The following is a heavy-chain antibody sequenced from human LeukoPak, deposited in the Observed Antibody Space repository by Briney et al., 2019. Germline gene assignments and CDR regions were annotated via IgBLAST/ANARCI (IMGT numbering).Heavy chain of an antibody. V-gene: IGHV4-39*01. Sequence: SETLSLTCTVSGGSISSSYYYWGRIRQPPGKGLEWIGTIYYSGTTYYNPSLESRVTISEDTSKNQFSLTLRSVTAADTAVYYCARQISDYYYYYIDVWGKGTTVTVSS. CDR2: IYYSGTT. J-gene: IGHJ6*03. CDR1: GGSISSSYYY. D-gene: IGHD3-3*01. CDR3: ARQISDYYYYYIDV.